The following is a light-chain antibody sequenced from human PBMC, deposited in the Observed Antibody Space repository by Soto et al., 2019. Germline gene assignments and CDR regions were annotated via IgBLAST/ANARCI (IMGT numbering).Light chain of an antibody. J-gene: IGKJ5*01. Sequence: DIQMTQSPSTLSGSLGDRVTITCRASQNIRSRLAWFQQKPGKAPKLLIYDASSLESGVPQRFSGSGSGTEFSLTISSLQPDDFATYYCQQYDSFSSTFGQGTRLEIK. V-gene: IGKV1-5*01. CDR1: QNIRSR. CDR2: DAS. CDR3: QQYDSFSST.